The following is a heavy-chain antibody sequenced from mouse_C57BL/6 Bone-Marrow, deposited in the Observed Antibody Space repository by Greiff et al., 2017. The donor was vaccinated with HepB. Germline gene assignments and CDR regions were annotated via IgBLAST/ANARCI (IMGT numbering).Heavy chain of an antibody. Sequence: QVQLQQSGAELARPGASVKLSCKASGYTFTSYGISWVKQRTGQGLEWIGEIYPRSGNTYYNEKFMGKATLTADKSSSTAYMERLSLTSEDSAVYVCARHEYDYDVAWFAYWGQGTLVTVSA. V-gene: IGHV1-81*01. CDR1: GYTFTSYG. CDR3: ARHEYDYDVAWFAY. J-gene: IGHJ3*01. D-gene: IGHD2-4*01. CDR2: IYPRSGNT.